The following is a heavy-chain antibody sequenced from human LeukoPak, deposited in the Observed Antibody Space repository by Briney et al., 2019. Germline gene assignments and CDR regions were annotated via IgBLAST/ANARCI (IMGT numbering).Heavy chain of an antibody. CDR2: TYYRSTWYN. CDR1: GDIVSSNRVT. V-gene: IGHV6-1*01. D-gene: IGHD2-2*01. Sequence: SQTLSLTCALSGDIVSSNRVTWHWIRQSPSRGLEWLGRTYYRSTWYNDYAVSVRGRITVNPDTSKNQFSLHLNSVTPEDTAVYYCARRLTQYDCFDPWGQGILVTVSS. CDR3: ARRLTQYDCFDP. J-gene: IGHJ5*02.